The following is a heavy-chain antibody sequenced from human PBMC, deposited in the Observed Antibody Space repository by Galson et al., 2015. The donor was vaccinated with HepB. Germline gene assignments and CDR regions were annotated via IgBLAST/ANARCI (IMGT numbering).Heavy chain of an antibody. J-gene: IGHJ4*02. D-gene: IGHD1-1*01. CDR1: GFSLSTSGVG. V-gene: IGHV2-5*02. Sequence: LVKPTQTLPLTCTFSGFSLSTSGVGVGWIRQPPGKALEWLALIYWDDDKRYSPSLKSRLTITKDTSKNQVVLTMTNMDPVDTAIYYCAHRRRNDGLAYWGQGTLVTVSS. CDR3: AHRRRNDGLAY. CDR2: IYWDDDK.